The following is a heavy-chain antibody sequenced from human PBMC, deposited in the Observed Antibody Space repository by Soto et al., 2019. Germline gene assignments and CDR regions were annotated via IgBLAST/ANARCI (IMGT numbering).Heavy chain of an antibody. Sequence: GVSLRLSCEASGFSFSISPTHWFRQAPGRGPEWGALISYDGTNKCYADSVKGRFTICRDNSKSTLYLQVDSLRPEDAAVYYCARDPKTSGGQHWAFNYFDSWGQGTLVTVSS. CDR2: ISYDGTNK. V-gene: IGHV3-30-3*01. J-gene: IGHJ4*02. D-gene: IGHD7-27*01. CDR1: GFSFSISP. CDR3: ARDPKTSGGQHWAFNYFDS.